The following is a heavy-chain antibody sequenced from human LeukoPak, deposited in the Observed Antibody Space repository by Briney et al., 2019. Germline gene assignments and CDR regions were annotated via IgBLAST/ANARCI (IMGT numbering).Heavy chain of an antibody. CDR1: GWSVSGYY. D-gene: IGHD3-22*01. CDR2: INHSGST. Sequence: SETLSITCAVYGWSVSGYYWSWIRQHPGKGLEWIGEINHSGSTNYNPSLKSRVTISVDTSKNQFSLKLSSVTAADTAVYYCARGRANYYDSSGNDYWGQGTLVTVSS. V-gene: IGHV4-34*01. CDR3: ARGRANYYDSSGNDY. J-gene: IGHJ4*02.